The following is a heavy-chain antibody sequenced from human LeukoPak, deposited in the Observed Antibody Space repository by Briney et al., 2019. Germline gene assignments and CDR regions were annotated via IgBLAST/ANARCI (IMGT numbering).Heavy chain of an antibody. CDR2: ISGSGGST. CDR1: GFTFSSYG. D-gene: IGHD7-27*01. CDR3: AKGGDWGYYYYMDV. V-gene: IGHV3-23*01. Sequence: PGGSLRLSCVASGFTFSSYGMSWVRQAPGKGLEWVSAISGSGGSTYYADSVKGRFTISRDNSKNTLYLQMNSLRAEDTAVYYCAKGGDWGYYYYMDVWGKGTTVTASS. J-gene: IGHJ6*03.